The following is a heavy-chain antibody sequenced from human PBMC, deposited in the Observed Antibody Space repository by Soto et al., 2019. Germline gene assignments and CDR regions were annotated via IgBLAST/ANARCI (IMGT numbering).Heavy chain of an antibody. CDR1: GGSISGNSYY. V-gene: IGHV4-39*01. CDR3: ARRPRVWVGEWGFDYYYGVDV. Sequence: SETLSLTCTVSGGSISGNSYYWAWIRQPPGKGLEWIGNIYYSGSTYYNPSLKSRVTISVDTSKNQFSLKLSSVTAADTAVYYCARRPRVWVGEWGFDYYYGVDVWGQGTTVTV. CDR2: IYYSGST. D-gene: IGHD3-10*01. J-gene: IGHJ6*02.